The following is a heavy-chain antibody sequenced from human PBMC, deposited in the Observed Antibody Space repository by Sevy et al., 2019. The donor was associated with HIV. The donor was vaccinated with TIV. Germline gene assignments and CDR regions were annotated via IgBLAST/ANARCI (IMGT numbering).Heavy chain of an antibody. D-gene: IGHD3-22*01. CDR3: AREAYYYDSREENWFDP. J-gene: IGHJ5*02. Sequence: GGSLRLSCKASGFTFSTYSMHWVRQAPGKGLEWVSSISRTSTTTYYADSAKGRFTISRDNAKNSLYLQMNSLRDEDTAVYYCAREAYYYDSREENWFDPWGQGPLVTVSS. CDR1: GFTFSTYS. CDR2: ISRTSTTT. V-gene: IGHV3-48*02.